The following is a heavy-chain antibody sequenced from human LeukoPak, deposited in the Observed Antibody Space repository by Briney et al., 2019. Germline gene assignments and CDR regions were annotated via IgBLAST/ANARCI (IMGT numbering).Heavy chain of an antibody. V-gene: IGHV4-39*01. D-gene: IGHD5-12*01. CDR2: IYYGGST. J-gene: IGHJ5*02. CDR3: ARPLLIGYSGSHVQFDH. Sequence: PSEAVSLTCTVSGGSISTNSYYGVGIRQPPGRGVDWIGCIYYGGSTYYNPSIKSRVDISVDTSTNQFYLKLSSVNAEDTAVYYCARPLLIGYSGSHVQFDHWGQGTLVTVSS. CDR1: GGSISTNSYY.